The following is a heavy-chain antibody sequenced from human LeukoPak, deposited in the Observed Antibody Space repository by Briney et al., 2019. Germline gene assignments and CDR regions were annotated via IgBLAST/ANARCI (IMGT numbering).Heavy chain of an antibody. CDR1: GGSFSAYY. J-gene: IGHJ5*02. CDR3: ARGEFTMVRGVVNSWFDP. Sequence: SETLSLTCAVYGGSFSAYYWSWIRQPPGKGLEWIGEINHSGSTNYNPSLKSRVTISVGTSKNQFSLKLSSVTAADTAVYYCARGEFTMVRGVVNSWFDPWGQGTLVTVSS. CDR2: INHSGST. D-gene: IGHD3-10*01. V-gene: IGHV4-34*01.